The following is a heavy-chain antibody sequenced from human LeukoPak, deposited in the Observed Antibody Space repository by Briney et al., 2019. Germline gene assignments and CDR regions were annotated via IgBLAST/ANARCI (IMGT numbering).Heavy chain of an antibody. D-gene: IGHD1-26*01. CDR1: GGTFSSYA. J-gene: IGHJ3*02. CDR2: IIPIFGTA. V-gene: IGHV1-69*05. CDR3: ARDHGGSYYADDAFDI. Sequence: ASVKVSCKASGGTFSSYAISWVRQAPGQGLEWMGGIIPIFGTANYAQKLQGRVTITTDESTNTAYMELSGLRSEDTAVYYCARDHGGSYYADDAFDIWGQGTMVTVSS.